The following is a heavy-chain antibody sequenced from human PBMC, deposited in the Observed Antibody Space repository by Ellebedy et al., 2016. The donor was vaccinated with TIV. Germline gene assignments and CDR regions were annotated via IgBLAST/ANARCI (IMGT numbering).Heavy chain of an antibody. V-gene: IGHV4-34*01. J-gene: IGHJ4*02. CDR3: ARDYDYIWGSYRYVDY. CDR2: IYYSGST. Sequence: SETLSLXXAVYGGSFSGYYWSWIRQHPGKGLEWIGYIYYSGSTNYNPSLKSRVTISVDTSKNQFSLKLSSVTAADTAVYYCARDYDYIWGSYRYVDYWGQGTLVTVSS. D-gene: IGHD3-16*02. CDR1: GGSFSGYY.